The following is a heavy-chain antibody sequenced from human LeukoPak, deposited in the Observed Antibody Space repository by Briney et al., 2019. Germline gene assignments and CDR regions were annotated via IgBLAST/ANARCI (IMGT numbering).Heavy chain of an antibody. CDR2: LYSGSST. CDR1: GFTVSTNY. D-gene: IGHD3-10*01. J-gene: IGHJ2*01. Sequence: GGSLTLSRAASGFTVSTNYMNWVRQAPGKGLEWVSILYSGSSTYYADSMKGRFTISRDDSKNTLYLQMNSLRAEDTAVYYCARVGDHYHWYLDLWGRGTHVTVSS. V-gene: IGHV3-53*01. CDR3: ARVGDHYHWYLDL.